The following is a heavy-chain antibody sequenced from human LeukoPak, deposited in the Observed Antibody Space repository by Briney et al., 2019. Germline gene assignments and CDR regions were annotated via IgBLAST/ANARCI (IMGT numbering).Heavy chain of an antibody. D-gene: IGHD3-22*01. CDR2: TFYGGST. V-gene: IGHV4-59*02. Sequence: SETLSLTCTVSGGSVSSYYRSWIRQLPGKGLEWIGFTFYGGSTNYNPSLKSRVTISEDTSKNQFSLKLSSVTAADTAVYYCARSGFRDYYFAMDVWGQGTTVTVSS. CDR1: GGSVSSYY. J-gene: IGHJ6*02. CDR3: ARSGFRDYYFAMDV.